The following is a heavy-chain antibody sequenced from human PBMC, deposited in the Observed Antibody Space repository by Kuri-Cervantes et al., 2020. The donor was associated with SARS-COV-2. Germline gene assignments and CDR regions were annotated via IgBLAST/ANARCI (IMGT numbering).Heavy chain of an antibody. Sequence: SVKVSCKASGDTFTSYAINWVRQTPGQGLEWMGKIIPILGIADYAQKFQGRVTITADKSTNTAYMEMSSLTSEDTAVYYCARDFLRGLSGYDRALPYYGMDVWGQGTTVTVSS. CDR2: IIPILGIA. J-gene: IGHJ6*02. D-gene: IGHD5-12*01. CDR1: GDTFTSYA. V-gene: IGHV1-69*04. CDR3: ARDFLRGLSGYDRALPYYGMDV.